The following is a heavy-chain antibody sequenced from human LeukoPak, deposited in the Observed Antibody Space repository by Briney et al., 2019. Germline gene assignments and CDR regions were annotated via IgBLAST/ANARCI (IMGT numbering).Heavy chain of an antibody. V-gene: IGHV3-53*01. Sequence: GGSLRLSCAASGFTVSSNYMSWVRQAPGKGLEWVSVIYSGGSTYYADSVKGRFTISRDNSKNTLYLQMNSLRAEDTAVCYCARVSSHWYFDYWGQGTLVTVSS. CDR1: GFTVSSNY. D-gene: IGHD3-16*02. CDR3: ARVSSHWYFDY. J-gene: IGHJ4*02. CDR2: IYSGGST.